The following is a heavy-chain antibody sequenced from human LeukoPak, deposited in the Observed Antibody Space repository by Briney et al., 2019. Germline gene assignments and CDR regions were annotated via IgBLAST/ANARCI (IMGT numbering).Heavy chain of an antibody. Sequence: SSETLSLTCTVSGGSISSSSYYWGWIRQPPGKGLEWIGSIYYSGSTYYNPSLKSRVTISVDTSKNQFSLKLSSVTAADTAVYYCARTPLVWSGPGWFDPWGQGTLVTVSS. CDR2: IYYSGST. V-gene: IGHV4-39*07. J-gene: IGHJ5*02. CDR3: ARTPLVWSGPGWFDP. CDR1: GGSISSSSYY. D-gene: IGHD3-3*01.